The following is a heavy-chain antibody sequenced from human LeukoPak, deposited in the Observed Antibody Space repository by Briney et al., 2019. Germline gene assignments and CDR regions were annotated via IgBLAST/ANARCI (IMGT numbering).Heavy chain of an antibody. CDR1: GGSISNYY. V-gene: IGHV4-59*01. CDR3: AREYYYGSGRGYFDL. CDR2: IFYSGST. J-gene: IGHJ2*01. Sequence: PSETLSLTCTVSGGSISNYYWSWIRQPPGKGLEWIGYIFYSGSTNYNPSLKSRVTISVDTSKNQFSLKLSSVTAADTAVYYCAREYYYGSGRGYFDLWGRGTLVTGSS. D-gene: IGHD3-10*01.